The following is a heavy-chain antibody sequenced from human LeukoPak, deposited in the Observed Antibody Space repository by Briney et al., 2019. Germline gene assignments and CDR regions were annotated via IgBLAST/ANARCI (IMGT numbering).Heavy chain of an antibody. V-gene: IGHV3-48*02. CDR1: GFTFSSYS. J-gene: IGHJ3*02. CDR2: ISSSSSTI. CDR3: ATDHYYDSSGYYFRASDI. Sequence: GGSLRLSCAASGFTFSSYSMNWVRQAPGKGLEWVSYISSSSSTIYYADSVKGRFTISRDNAKNSLYLQMNSLRDEDTAVYYCATDHYYDSSGYYFRASDIWGQGTMVTVSS. D-gene: IGHD3-22*01.